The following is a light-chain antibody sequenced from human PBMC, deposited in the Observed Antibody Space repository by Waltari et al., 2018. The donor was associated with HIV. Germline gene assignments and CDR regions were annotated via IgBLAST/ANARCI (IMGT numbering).Light chain of an antibody. CDR1: ALPKKY. Sequence: SYELTQPPSVSVSPGQTARITCSGDALPKKYAYWYQQKSGQAPGLVIYEDSKRPSGIPVRFSGSSSGTMATLTISGAQVEDEADYYCYSIDSSGNHRVFGGGTKLTVL. J-gene: IGLJ2*01. CDR2: EDS. V-gene: IGLV3-10*01. CDR3: YSIDSSGNHRV.